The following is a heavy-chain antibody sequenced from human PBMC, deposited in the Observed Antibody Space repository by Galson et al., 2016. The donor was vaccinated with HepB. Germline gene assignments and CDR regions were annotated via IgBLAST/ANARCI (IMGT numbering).Heavy chain of an antibody. CDR3: ARRDYYGSGSFRDYYGMDA. D-gene: IGHD3-10*01. Sequence: VRQAPGQGLEWMGGIIPIFGTANYAQKFQDRVTIIADESTSTSYMELSSLRSDDTAVYYCARRDYYGSGSFRDYYGMDAWGQGTTVTVSS. CDR2: IIPIFGTA. J-gene: IGHJ6*02. V-gene: IGHV1-69*01.